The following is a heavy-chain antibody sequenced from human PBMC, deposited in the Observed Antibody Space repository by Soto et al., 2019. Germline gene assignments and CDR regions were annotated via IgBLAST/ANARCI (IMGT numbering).Heavy chain of an antibody. CDR2: ISYSGST. J-gene: IGHJ4*02. V-gene: IGHV4-30-4*01. D-gene: IGHD1-26*01. CDR3: ARAVRGSYYDY. CDR1: GGSISSGDYY. Sequence: QVQLQESGPGLVKPSQTLSLTCTVSGGSISSGDYYWSWIRQPPGKGLEWIGYISYSGSTYYNPSLKSRVIISVDTSNNQFSLKLSSVTAADTAVYYCARAVRGSYYDYWGQGTLVTVSS.